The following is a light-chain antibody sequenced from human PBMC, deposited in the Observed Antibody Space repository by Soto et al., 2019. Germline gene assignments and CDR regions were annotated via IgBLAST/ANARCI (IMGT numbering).Light chain of an antibody. J-gene: IGLJ3*02. CDR2: KVS. Sequence: QSALTQPAPLSGSPGQPIPIPCTGSSNDIGGNNYVSWYQQHPGRAPKLVIYKVSDRPSGVSTRFSASKSGNTASLTISGLQAEDEADYYCSSYSTTPTPQWVFGGGTKLTVL. V-gene: IGLV2-14*01. CDR3: SSYSTTPTPQWV. CDR1: SNDIGGNNY.